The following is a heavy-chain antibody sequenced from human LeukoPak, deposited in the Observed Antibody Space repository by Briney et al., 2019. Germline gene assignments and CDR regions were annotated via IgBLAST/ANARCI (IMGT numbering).Heavy chain of an antibody. D-gene: IGHD3-16*01. Sequence: PSETLSLTCTVSGGSISSSSYYWGWIRQPPGKGLEWIGEINHSGSTNYNPSLKSRVTISVDTSKNQFSLKLSSVTAADTAVYYCARGPRGDNWFDPWGQGTLVTVSS. CDR2: INHSGST. CDR3: ARGPRGDNWFDP. J-gene: IGHJ5*02. CDR1: GGSISSSSYY. V-gene: IGHV4-39*07.